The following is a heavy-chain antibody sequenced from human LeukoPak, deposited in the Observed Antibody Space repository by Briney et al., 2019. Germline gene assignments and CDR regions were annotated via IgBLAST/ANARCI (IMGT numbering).Heavy chain of an antibody. V-gene: IGHV4-39*01. D-gene: IGHD1-26*01. CDR3: AGSEWEPVWTFDY. CDR1: GGSIRSSYYY. CDR2: IYDSGST. J-gene: IGHJ4*02. Sequence: SETLSLTCTVSGGSIRSSYYYWGWIRQPPGKGLEGIGSIYDSGSTYYNPSLKSRVTISVDTSKNQFSLKLNSVTAADTAVYYCAGSEWEPVWTFDYWGQGTLVTVSS.